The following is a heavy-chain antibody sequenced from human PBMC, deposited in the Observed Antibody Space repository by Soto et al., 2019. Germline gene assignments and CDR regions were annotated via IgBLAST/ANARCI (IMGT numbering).Heavy chain of an antibody. CDR2: ISAYNGKS. D-gene: IGHD2-21*01. J-gene: IGHJ3*02. CDR3: ARGRIVASIHDAFEI. Sequence: QGQLLQSGDEVKKPGASVRVSCRASGYDFTSYGISWVRQAPGQGLEWVSWISAYNGKSDAAQKFQGRVTMTLDTSTDAAHMVLGDLTSADTAVYYCARGRIVASIHDAFEIWGQGTMVAVSS. V-gene: IGHV1-18*01. CDR1: GYDFTSYG.